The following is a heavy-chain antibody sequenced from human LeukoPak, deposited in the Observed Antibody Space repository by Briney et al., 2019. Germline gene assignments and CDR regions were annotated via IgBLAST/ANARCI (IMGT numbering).Heavy chain of an antibody. V-gene: IGHV3-30*03. CDR3: ATLPVLGFGKFDVFDI. D-gene: IGHD3-10*01. J-gene: IGHJ3*02. Sequence: GGSLRLSCAASGFTFSSYGMHWVRQAPGKGLEWVAVISYDGSNKYYADSVKGWFTISRDNSNKTLYLQMNSLRAEDTAVYFCATLPVLGFGKFDVFDIWGQGTMVTVSS. CDR2: ISYDGSNK. CDR1: GFTFSSYG.